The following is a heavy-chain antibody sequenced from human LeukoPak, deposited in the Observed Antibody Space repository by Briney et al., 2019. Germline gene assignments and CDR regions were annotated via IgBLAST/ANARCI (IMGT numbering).Heavy chain of an antibody. J-gene: IGHJ4*02. Sequence: PSETLSLTCAVSGDSISSGGYSWSWIRQPPGKGLEWIGYIYHSGSTYYNPSLKSRVTITVDRSKNQFSLKLSSVTAADTAVYYCARGETTVTSFDYWGQGTLVTVSS. V-gene: IGHV4-30-2*01. CDR2: IYHSGST. D-gene: IGHD4-17*01. CDR1: GDSISSGGYS. CDR3: ARGETTVTSFDY.